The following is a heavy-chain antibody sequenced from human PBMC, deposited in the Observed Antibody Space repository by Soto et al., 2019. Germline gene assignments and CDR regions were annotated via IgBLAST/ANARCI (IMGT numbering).Heavy chain of an antibody. Sequence: QVQLQESGPGLVKPSQTLSLTCTVSGGSISSGGYYWSWIRQHPGKGLEWIGYIYYSGSTYYNPPLKRRVTISVDTSKNQFSRKLSSVTAADTAVYYCARSPEATVTAFDYWGQGTLVTVSS. CDR3: ARSPEATVTAFDY. CDR1: GGSISSGGYY. D-gene: IGHD4-17*01. J-gene: IGHJ4*02. CDR2: IYYSGST. V-gene: IGHV4-31*03.